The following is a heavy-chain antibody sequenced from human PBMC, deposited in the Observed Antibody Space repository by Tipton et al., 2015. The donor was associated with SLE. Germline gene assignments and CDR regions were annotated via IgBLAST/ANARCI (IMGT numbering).Heavy chain of an antibody. CDR3: AANWGRRAFDI. Sequence: SLRLSCAASGFTFSRYEMNWVRQAPGKGLEWVSYISSSGSTIYYADSVKGRFTISRDNAKNSLYLQMNSLRAEDTAVYYCAANWGRRAFDIWGQGTMVTVSS. CDR2: ISSSGSTI. V-gene: IGHV3-48*03. CDR1: GFTFSRYE. J-gene: IGHJ3*02. D-gene: IGHD7-27*01.